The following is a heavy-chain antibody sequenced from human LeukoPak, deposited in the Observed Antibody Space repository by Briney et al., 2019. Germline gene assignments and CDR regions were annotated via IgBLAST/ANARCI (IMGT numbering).Heavy chain of an antibody. V-gene: IGHV3-48*02. Sequence: GGSLRLSCTASGFTFSSHIMNWVRQAPGKGLEWVSFITSSSTTKHYADSVKGRFTISRDNAKNSLYLQMNSLRDEDTAVYYCARGKEKWLDHFDYWGQGSLVTVSS. CDR3: ARGKEKWLDHFDY. CDR2: ITSSSTTK. J-gene: IGHJ4*02. CDR1: GFTFSSHI. D-gene: IGHD6-19*01.